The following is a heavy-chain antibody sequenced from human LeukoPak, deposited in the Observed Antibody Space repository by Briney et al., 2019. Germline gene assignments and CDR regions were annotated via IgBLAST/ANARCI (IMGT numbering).Heavy chain of an antibody. J-gene: IGHJ4*01. D-gene: IGHD2-8*02. CDR2: IYYMGSA. CDR1: GGSISSSSYY. CDR3: ATEDYSDASGVTDY. V-gene: IGHV4-39*07. Sequence: SETLSLTCTVSGGSISSSSYYWGSIRQPPGGGPGWLGSIYYMGSAYSITSLTGRVTIYLETSKKHFSLKLRSVSAADTAVYYCATEDYSDASGVTDYWGQGTPVTVSS.